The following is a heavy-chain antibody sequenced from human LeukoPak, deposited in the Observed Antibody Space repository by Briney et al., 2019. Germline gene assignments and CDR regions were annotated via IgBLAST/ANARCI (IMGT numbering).Heavy chain of an antibody. CDR1: GGSISSSSYY. J-gene: IGHJ4*02. V-gene: IGHV4-39*01. Sequence: SEALSLTCTVSGGSISSSSYYWGWIRQPPGKGLEWIGSIYYSGSTYYNPSLKSRVTISVDTSKNQFSLKLSSVTAADTAVYYCARVIIAVAVDYWGQGTLVTVSS. CDR2: IYYSGST. D-gene: IGHD6-19*01. CDR3: ARVIIAVAVDY.